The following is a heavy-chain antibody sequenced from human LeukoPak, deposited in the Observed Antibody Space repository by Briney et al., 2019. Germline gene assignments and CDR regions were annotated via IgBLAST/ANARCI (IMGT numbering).Heavy chain of an antibody. CDR1: GFTFGDYA. J-gene: IGHJ4*02. CDR2: VRSKAYGGTT. D-gene: IGHD4-23*01. CDR3: ASEHGYGGNFDY. V-gene: IGHV3-49*04. Sequence: PGGSLRLSCTTSGFTFGDYAMSWVRQAPGKGLEWVGFVRSKAYGGTTEYAASVKGRFTISRDDSKSIAYLQMNSLKTEDTAVYYCASEHGYGGNFDYWGQGTLVTVSS.